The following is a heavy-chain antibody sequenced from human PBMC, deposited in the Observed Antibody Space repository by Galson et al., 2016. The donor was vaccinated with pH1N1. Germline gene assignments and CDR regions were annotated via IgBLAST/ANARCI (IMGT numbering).Heavy chain of an antibody. Sequence: TLSITCTVSGGSISSDGYYWTWVRQHPGKGLEWIGYIHYSGITYYNPSLNSRVSISADTSKNQFSLKLGSVTAADTAVYYCARVVYGPSTVKWVDLWGQGALVTVSS. D-gene: IGHD3/OR15-3a*01. J-gene: IGHJ5*02. CDR1: GGSISSDGYY. CDR2: IHYSGIT. V-gene: IGHV4-31*03. CDR3: ARVVYGPSTVKWVDL.